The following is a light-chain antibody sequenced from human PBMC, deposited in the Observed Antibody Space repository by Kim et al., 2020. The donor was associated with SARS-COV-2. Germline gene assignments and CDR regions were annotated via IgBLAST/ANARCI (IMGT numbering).Light chain of an antibody. Sequence: GKPVTISCTRSTGSIVRNYVQWYQQRPGSSPSTLIYEDNRRPSGVPDRFSGSIDSSSNSASLTISGLLTEDEADYYCQSYDNYNQVFGGGTQLTVL. CDR1: TGSIVRNY. V-gene: IGLV6-57*01. CDR2: EDN. CDR3: QSYDNYNQV. J-gene: IGLJ3*02.